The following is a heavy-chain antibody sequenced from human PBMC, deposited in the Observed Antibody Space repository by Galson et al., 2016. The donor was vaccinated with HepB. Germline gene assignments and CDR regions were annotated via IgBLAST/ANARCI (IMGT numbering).Heavy chain of an antibody. CDR2: ISWNSGNL. J-gene: IGHJ4*02. CDR1: GLTFDDYA. CDR3: AKGSGSYGLGYFAS. D-gene: IGHD3-10*01. V-gene: IGHV3-9*01. Sequence: SLRLSCAASGLTFDDYAMHWVRQAPGKGLEWVSGISWNSGNLGYADSVKGRFTISRDNAKNSLYLQMNSLRAEDTALYYCAKGSGSYGLGYFASWGQGTLVTVSS.